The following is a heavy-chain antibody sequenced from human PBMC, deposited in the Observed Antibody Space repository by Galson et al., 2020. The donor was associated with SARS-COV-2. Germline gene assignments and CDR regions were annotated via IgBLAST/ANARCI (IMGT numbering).Heavy chain of an antibody. D-gene: IGHD3-9*01. V-gene: IGHV3-7*01. CDR3: ARDLWGRHYDSNTGYYNDGFDL. CDR1: GFTFTKYW. J-gene: IGHJ2*01. Sequence: GESLKISCAASGFTFTKYWMAWVRQAPGKGLEWVADIQQYGGEERYVASVKGRFTISRDNAENSLYLQMTSLRAEDTAVYYCARDLWGRHYDSNTGYYNDGFDLWGRGTLVTVSS. CDR2: IQQYGGEE.